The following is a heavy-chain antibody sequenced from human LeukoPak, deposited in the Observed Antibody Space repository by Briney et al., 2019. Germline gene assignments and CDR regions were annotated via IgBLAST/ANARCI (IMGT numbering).Heavy chain of an antibody. J-gene: IGHJ4*02. D-gene: IGHD1-26*01. CDR2: IKQDGSDK. Sequence: PGGSLRLSCAASGFTVSSSYMTWVRQAPGKGLEWVANIKQDGSDKYYVDSVKGRFTISRDNAKNSLYLQMNSLRAEDTAVYYCARDLRVRGDYWGQGTLVTVSS. CDR3: ARDLRVRGDY. CDR1: GFTVSSSY. V-gene: IGHV3-7*01.